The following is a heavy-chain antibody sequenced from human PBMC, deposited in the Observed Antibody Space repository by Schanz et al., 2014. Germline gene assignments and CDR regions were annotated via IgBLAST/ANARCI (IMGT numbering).Heavy chain of an antibody. CDR3: ARDVPINDY. J-gene: IGHJ4*02. CDR1: GGTFSSST. D-gene: IGHD2-2*01. Sequence: QVQLVQSGAEVKKPGSSVKVSCKASGGTFSSSTLTWVRQAPGQGLEWMGRIIPILDKTNYAQKFQGRVTMTADKSTSTVYMEVSGLRSGDTAVYYCARDVPINDYWGQGTPVTVSS. V-gene: IGHV1-69*08. CDR2: IIPILDKT.